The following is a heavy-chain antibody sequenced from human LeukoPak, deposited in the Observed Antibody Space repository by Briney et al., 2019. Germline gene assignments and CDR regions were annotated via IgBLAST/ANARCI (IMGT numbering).Heavy chain of an antibody. Sequence: GGAPRISFAASGFYFRKYYNHRVRPAPSKGAGGVGSIWADANNKYYADSVKGRFTISRDNAKNTLFLQMNSLRAEDTAVYYCARAYYFDTTGHDSDALDIWGRGTMVTVSS. CDR3: ARAYYFDTTGHDSDALDI. CDR2: IWADANNK. V-gene: IGHV3-33*01. J-gene: IGHJ3*02. D-gene: IGHD3-22*01. CDR1: GFYFRKYY.